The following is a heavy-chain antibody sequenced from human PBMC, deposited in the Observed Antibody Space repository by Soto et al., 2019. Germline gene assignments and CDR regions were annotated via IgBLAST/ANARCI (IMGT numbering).Heavy chain of an antibody. V-gene: IGHV4-39*01. CDR2: IYFTGNT. Sequence: SETLSLTCTVSCGSITSSSHFWGWVRQPPGKGLEWIGTIYFTGNTYYTPSLKSRLTMSIDTSKNEFSLRLNSVTAADTAVYYCAGQTFTIAAASYGRSNWFDPRGPGTLVTVSS. D-gene: IGHD6-25*01. J-gene: IGHJ5*02. CDR1: CGSITSSSHF. CDR3: AGQTFTIAAASYGRSNWFDP.